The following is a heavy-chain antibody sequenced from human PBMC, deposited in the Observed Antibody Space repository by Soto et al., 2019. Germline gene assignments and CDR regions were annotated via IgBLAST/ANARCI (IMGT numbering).Heavy chain of an antibody. CDR1: GGSISNYY. D-gene: IGHD6-19*01. Sequence: SETLSLTCIVSGGSISNYYYNWIRQPPGKGLEWIGYISYTGSTTYNPSLKSRVSISLDTSMTQFSLNLNSVTAADTAVYYCAKGGRQWLVTSDFNYWGQGALVTVSS. CDR2: ISYTGST. CDR3: AKGGRQWLVTSDFNY. J-gene: IGHJ4*02. V-gene: IGHV4-59*01.